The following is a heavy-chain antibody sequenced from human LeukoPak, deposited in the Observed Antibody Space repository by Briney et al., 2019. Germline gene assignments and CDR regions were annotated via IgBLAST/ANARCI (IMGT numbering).Heavy chain of an antibody. J-gene: IGHJ6*02. V-gene: IGHV3-30*18. Sequence: GGSLRLSCAASGFTFSSYGMHWVRQAPGKGLEWVAVISYDGSNKYYADSVKGRFTISRDNSKNTLYLQMNSLRAEDTAVYYCAKDRGSGWYYGMDVWGQATTVTVSS. CDR3: AKDRGSGWYYGMDV. CDR2: ISYDGSNK. CDR1: GFTFSSYG. D-gene: IGHD6-19*01.